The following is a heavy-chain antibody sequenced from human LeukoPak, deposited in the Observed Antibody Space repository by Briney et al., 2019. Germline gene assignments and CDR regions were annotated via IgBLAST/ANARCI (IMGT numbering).Heavy chain of an antibody. D-gene: IGHD5-24*01. V-gene: IGHV3-21*01. J-gene: IGHJ3*02. CDR1: GFTFSSYS. CDR2: ISSSSSYI. CDR3: ARDEFEEMATILHAFDI. Sequence: GGSLRLSCAASGFTFSSYSMNCVHQAPGKGLELVSSISSSSSYIYYADSVKVRFTISSPNTKTSLSLQMYIPRAEDTAVYYCARDEFEEMATILHAFDIWGQGTMVTVSS.